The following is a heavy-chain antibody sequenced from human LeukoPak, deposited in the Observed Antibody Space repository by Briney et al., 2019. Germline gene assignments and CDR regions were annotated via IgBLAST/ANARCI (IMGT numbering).Heavy chain of an antibody. J-gene: IGHJ4*02. CDR1: GGSFSGYY. CDR3: ARGVSSGYFDY. D-gene: IGHD6-19*01. V-gene: IGHV4-34*01. CDR2: INHSGST. Sequence: SETLSLTCGVYGGSFSGYYWTWIRQPPGKGLEWIGEINHSGSTNYNPSLKSRVTISLDTSKNQFSLKLSSVTAADTAVYYCARGVSSGYFDYWGQGTLVTVSS.